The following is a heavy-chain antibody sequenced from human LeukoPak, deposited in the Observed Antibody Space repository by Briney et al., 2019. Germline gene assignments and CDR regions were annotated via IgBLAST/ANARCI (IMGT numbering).Heavy chain of an antibody. Sequence: PSETLSLTCTVSGGSISSSSYYWGWIRQPPGKGLEWIGSIYYSGSTYYNPSLKSRVTISVATSKNQFSLKLRSVTAADMAVYYCARHSVEYSSSSAGWFDPWGQGTLVTVSS. CDR2: IYYSGST. D-gene: IGHD6-6*01. CDR3: ARHSVEYSSSSAGWFDP. CDR1: GGSISSSSYY. V-gene: IGHV4-39*01. J-gene: IGHJ5*02.